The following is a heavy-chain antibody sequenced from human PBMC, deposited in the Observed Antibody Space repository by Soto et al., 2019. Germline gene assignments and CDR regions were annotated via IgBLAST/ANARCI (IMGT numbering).Heavy chain of an antibody. CDR1: GFTFSSYG. Sequence: GGSLRLSCAASGFTFSSYGMHWVRQAPGKGLEWVAVISYDGSNKYYADSVKGRFTISRDNSKNTLYLQMNSLRAEDTAVYYCAKARDYGDYCLDYWGQGTLVTVSS. V-gene: IGHV3-30*18. D-gene: IGHD4-17*01. CDR3: AKARDYGDYCLDY. CDR2: ISYDGSNK. J-gene: IGHJ4*02.